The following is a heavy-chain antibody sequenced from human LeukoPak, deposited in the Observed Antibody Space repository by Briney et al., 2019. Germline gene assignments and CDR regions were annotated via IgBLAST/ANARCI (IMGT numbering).Heavy chain of an antibody. V-gene: IGHV1-3*01. Sequence: ASVKVSCKASGYTFTSYAMHWVRQAPGQRLEWMGWINAGNGNTKYSQKFQGRVTITRDTSASTAYMELSSLRSEDTAVYYCARPIAAAGTSLDYWGQGTLVTVSS. J-gene: IGHJ4*02. D-gene: IGHD6-13*01. CDR3: ARPIAAAGTSLDY. CDR1: GYTFTSYA. CDR2: INAGNGNT.